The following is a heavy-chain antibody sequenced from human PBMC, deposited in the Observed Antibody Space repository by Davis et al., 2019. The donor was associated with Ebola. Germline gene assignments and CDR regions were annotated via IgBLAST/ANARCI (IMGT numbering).Heavy chain of an antibody. CDR1: GFTFSSYS. CDR2: ISSSSSTK. D-gene: IGHD2-15*01. CDR3: ARAGVVYFFDY. J-gene: IGHJ4*02. V-gene: IGHV3-48*02. Sequence: GESLKISCAASGFTFSSYSMNWVRQAPGKGLEWVSYISSSSSTKYYADSVKGRFTISRDNAKDSLYLQMNSLGDEDTAVYYCARAGVVYFFDYWGQGTLVTVSS.